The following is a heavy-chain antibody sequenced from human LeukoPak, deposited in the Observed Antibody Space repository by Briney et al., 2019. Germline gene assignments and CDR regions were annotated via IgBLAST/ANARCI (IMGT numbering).Heavy chain of an antibody. D-gene: IGHD6-13*01. J-gene: IGHJ4*02. V-gene: IGHV3-11*04. CDR3: AKEGQQLVPFDY. CDR1: GFTFSDHY. CDR2: ISSSSSTI. Sequence: PGGSLRLSCAASGFTFSDHYMSWIRQTPGKGLEWVSYISSSSSTIYYADSVKGRFTISRDNSKNTLYLQMNSLRAEDTAVYYCAKEGQQLVPFDYWGQGTLVTVSS.